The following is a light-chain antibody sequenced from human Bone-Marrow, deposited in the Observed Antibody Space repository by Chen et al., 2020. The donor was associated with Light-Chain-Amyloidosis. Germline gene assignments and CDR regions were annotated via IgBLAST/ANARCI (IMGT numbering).Light chain of an antibody. CDR3: CSYAGSSTWV. CDR2: EVS. V-gene: IGLV2-23*02. Sequence: QSARTQPAAVSGSPGQSITTSCTGTSSDVGSYNLVSWYQQHPGKAPKLMIYEVSKRPSGVSNRFPGSKSGNTASLTISGLQAEDEADYYCCSYAGSSTWVFGGGTKLTVL. CDR1: SSDVGSYNL. J-gene: IGLJ3*02.